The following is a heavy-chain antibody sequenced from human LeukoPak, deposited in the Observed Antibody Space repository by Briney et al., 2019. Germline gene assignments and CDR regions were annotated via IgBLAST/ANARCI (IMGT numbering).Heavy chain of an antibody. CDR1: GFTYSSCV. CDR2: ISGSGGST. V-gene: IGHV3-23*01. D-gene: IGHD2-2*01. Sequence: GGSLRLSCATSGFTYSSCVMAWVRQAPGKGLEWVSSISGSGGSTYYADSVKGRFTISRDNSMNTLYLQMNSLTADDTAVYYCAKRLFRCPRCYAFDYWGRETVVTVPS. CDR3: AKRLFRCPRCYAFDY. J-gene: IGHJ4*02.